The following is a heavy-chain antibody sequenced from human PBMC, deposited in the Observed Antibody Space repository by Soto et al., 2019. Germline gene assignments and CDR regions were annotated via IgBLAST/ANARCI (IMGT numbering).Heavy chain of an antibody. J-gene: IGHJ4*02. Sequence: ASLKGSCNVSGYTLSELSIDWVRQAPGKGLEWMGGFDPEDGETIYAQKFQGRVTMTEDTSTDTAYMELSSLRSEDTAVYYCATAKILRYFDWLPSFDYWRQRPLVPVS. V-gene: IGHV1-24*01. D-gene: IGHD3-9*01. CDR3: ATAKILRYFDWLPSFDY. CDR2: FDPEDGET. CDR1: GYTLSELS.